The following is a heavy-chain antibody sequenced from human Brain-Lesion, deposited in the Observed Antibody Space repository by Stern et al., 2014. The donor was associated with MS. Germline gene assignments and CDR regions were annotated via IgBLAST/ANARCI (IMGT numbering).Heavy chain of an antibody. Sequence: VQLEESGGALVQPGGSLRLSCTASGFTFSTYWMHWVRQAPGKGLVWVSRINGDGSRTSYADSVKGRFTISRDNAKNTLYVQMNSLRVEDTAVYYCTRAHVDTWDWFDPWGQGTLVTVSS. V-gene: IGHV3-74*02. J-gene: IGHJ5*02. CDR3: TRAHVDTWDWFDP. D-gene: IGHD5-18*01. CDR1: GFTFSTYW. CDR2: INGDGSRT.